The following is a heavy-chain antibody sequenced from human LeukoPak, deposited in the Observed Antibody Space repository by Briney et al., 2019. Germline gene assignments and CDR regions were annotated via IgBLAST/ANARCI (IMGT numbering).Heavy chain of an antibody. CDR1: GFTFTNYV. V-gene: IGHV3-23*01. Sequence: GGSLRLSCVASGFTFTNYVMTWVRQAPGKGLEWVSSIRTGVGSTFYAASVKGRFTISRDNSKNTLYLKLSSLRAEDTAVYYCAKVNPPRGGRSGWYETNDYWGQGTLVTVSA. CDR2: IRTGVGST. D-gene: IGHD6-19*01. CDR3: AKVNPPRGGRSGWYETNDY. J-gene: IGHJ4*02.